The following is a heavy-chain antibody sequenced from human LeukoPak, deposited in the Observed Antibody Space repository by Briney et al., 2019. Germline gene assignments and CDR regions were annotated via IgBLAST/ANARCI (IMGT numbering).Heavy chain of an antibody. Sequence: GGSLRLSCAASGFTFLSFAMVWVRQAPGKGLQWVSVIGSDSGGIRYADSVKGRFTISRDNSKNTLYLQMNSLRADDTAIYYCAKYRTRDAPPRNFDYWGQGTLVTVSS. CDR2: IGSDSGGI. V-gene: IGHV3-23*01. J-gene: IGHJ4*02. CDR1: GFTFLSFA. D-gene: IGHD5-24*01. CDR3: AKYRTRDAPPRNFDY.